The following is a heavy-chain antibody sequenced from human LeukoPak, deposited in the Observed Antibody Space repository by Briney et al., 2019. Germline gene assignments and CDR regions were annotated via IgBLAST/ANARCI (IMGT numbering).Heavy chain of an antibody. CDR1: GGSISSSSYY. CDR3: ARSYSSSLRFDP. V-gene: IGHV4-39*01. Sequence: PSETLSLTCTVSGGSISSSSYYWGWIRQPPGKGLEWIASISYTGSTYYKPSLKSRVTISLDTSKNQFSLKLSSVTAADTAVYYCARSYSSSLRFDPWGQGTLATVSS. CDR2: ISYTGST. D-gene: IGHD6-13*01. J-gene: IGHJ5*02.